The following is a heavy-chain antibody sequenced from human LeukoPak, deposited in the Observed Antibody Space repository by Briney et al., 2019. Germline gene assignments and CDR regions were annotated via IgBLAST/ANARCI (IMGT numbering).Heavy chain of an antibody. CDR1: GFTFSSYG. J-gene: IGHJ6*02. V-gene: IGHV3-30*18. D-gene: IGHD4-11*01. CDR3: AKDRRYSNYEPGYYYYGMDV. CDR2: ISYDGSNN. Sequence: PGGSLRLSCAASGFTFSSYGMHWVRQAPGKGLEWVAVISYDGSNNYYADSVKGRFTISRDNSKNTLYLQMNSLRAEDTAVYYCAKDRRYSNYEPGYYYYGMDVWGQGTTVTVSS.